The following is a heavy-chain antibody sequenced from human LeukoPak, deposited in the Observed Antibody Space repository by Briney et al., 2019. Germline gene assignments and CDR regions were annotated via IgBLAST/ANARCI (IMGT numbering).Heavy chain of an antibody. J-gene: IGHJ5*02. D-gene: IGHD1-26*01. CDR2: IYTSGST. CDR1: GGSISSYY. V-gene: IGHV4-4*08. Sequence: KPSETLSLTCTVSGGSISSYYWSWIRQPPGKGLEWIGYIYTSGSTNYNPSLKSRVTMSVDTSKNQFSLKLSSVTAADTAVYYCARDRGRNSGSYHRWFDPWGQGTLVTVSS. CDR3: ARDRGRNSGSYHRWFDP.